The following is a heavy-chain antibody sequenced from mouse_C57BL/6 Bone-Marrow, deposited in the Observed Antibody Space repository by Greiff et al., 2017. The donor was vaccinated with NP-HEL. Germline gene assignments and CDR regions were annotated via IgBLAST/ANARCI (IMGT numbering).Heavy chain of an antibody. V-gene: IGHV1-19*01. Sequence: EVQLQQSGPVLVKPGASVKMSCKASGYTFTDYYMNWVKQSHGKSLEWIGVINPYNGGTSYNQKFKGKATLTVDKSSSTAYMELNSLTSEDSAVYYCARSRYYGSRYAMDYWGQGTSVTVSS. D-gene: IGHD1-1*01. J-gene: IGHJ4*01. CDR3: ARSRYYGSRYAMDY. CDR2: INPYNGGT. CDR1: GYTFTDYY.